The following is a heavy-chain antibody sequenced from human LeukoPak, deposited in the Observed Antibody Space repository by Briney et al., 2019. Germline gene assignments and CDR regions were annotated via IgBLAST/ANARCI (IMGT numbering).Heavy chain of an antibody. CDR3: AKDAKIPHIVVVPAAYDY. CDR2: ISGPGTDT. Sequence: GGSLRLSCAASGFTFNNSAMSWVRQTPGTGLEWVATISGPGTDTYYTDSVKGRLTISRDNSKNTLYLQMNSLRAEDTAVYYCAKDAKIPHIVVVPAAYDYWGQGTLVTVSS. V-gene: IGHV3-23*01. D-gene: IGHD2-2*01. CDR1: GFTFNNSA. J-gene: IGHJ4*02.